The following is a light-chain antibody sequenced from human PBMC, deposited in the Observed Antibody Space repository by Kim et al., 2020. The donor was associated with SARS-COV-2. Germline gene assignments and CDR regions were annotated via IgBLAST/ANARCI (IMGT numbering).Light chain of an antibody. Sequence: VYPGERATLSCGASQSGNSNVAWYQQKPGQAPRLLIYGASTRATGIPARFSGSGSGTEFTLTISSLQSEDFAVYYCQQHNNWPLTFGGGTKVDIK. CDR3: QQHNNWPLT. CDR2: GAS. V-gene: IGKV3-15*01. J-gene: IGKJ4*01. CDR1: QSGNSN.